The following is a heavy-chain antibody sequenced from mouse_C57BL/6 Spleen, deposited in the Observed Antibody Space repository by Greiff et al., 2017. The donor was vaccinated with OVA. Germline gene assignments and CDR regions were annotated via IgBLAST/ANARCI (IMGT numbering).Heavy chain of an antibody. CDR3: ARSGGYYYGSRFDY. D-gene: IGHD1-1*01. Sequence: EVKLVESGPELVKPGASVKISCKASGYSFTGYYMNWVKQSPEKSLEWIGEINPSTGGTTYNQKFKAKATLTVDKSSSTAYMQRKSLTSEDSAVYYCARSGGYYYGSRFDYWGQGTTLTVSS. CDR1: GYSFTGYY. V-gene: IGHV1-42*01. CDR2: INPSTGGT. J-gene: IGHJ2*01.